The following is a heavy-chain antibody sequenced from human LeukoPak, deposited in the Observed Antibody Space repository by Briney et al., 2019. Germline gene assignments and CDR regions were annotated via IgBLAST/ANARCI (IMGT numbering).Heavy chain of an antibody. D-gene: IGHD3-16*01. CDR2: ISYDGSNK. CDR3: ARGGYYDGDGGWFDP. Sequence: GGSLRLSCAASGFTFSSYAMHWVRQAPGKGLEWVAVISYDGSNKYYADSVKGRFTISRDNSKNTLYLQMNSLRAEDTAVYYCARGGYYDGDGGWFDPLGQGTLVTVSS. J-gene: IGHJ5*02. CDR1: GFTFSSYA. V-gene: IGHV3-30-3*01.